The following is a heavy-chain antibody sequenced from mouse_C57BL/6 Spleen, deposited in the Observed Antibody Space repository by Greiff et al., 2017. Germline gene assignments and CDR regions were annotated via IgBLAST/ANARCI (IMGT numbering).Heavy chain of an antibody. CDR1: GYTFTSYW. CDR3: ERAGTYYYDMDY. J-gene: IGHJ4*01. Sequence: QVHVKQPGAELVKPGASVKLSCKASGYTFTSYWMPWVKQRPGQGLEWIGMIHPNSGSTNYNEKFKSKSTLPVDKSSSTAYMQLSSLTSADSAVYYCERAGTYYYDMDYWGQGTSVTVSS. CDR2: IHPNSGST. D-gene: IGHD3-1*01. V-gene: IGHV1-64*01.